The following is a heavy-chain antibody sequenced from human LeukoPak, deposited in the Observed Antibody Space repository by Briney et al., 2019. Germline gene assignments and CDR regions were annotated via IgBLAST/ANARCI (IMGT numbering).Heavy chain of an antibody. J-gene: IGHJ6*02. Sequence: GSLRLSCAASGFTFSSYSMNWVRQAPGKGLEWVSSISSSSSYIYYADSVKGRFTISRDNAKNSLYLQMNSLRAEDTAVYYCVRVTGEYYYGMDVWGQGTTVTVSS. CDR2: ISSSSSYI. V-gene: IGHV3-21*01. CDR1: GFTFSSYS. CDR3: VRVTGEYYYGMDV. D-gene: IGHD7-27*01.